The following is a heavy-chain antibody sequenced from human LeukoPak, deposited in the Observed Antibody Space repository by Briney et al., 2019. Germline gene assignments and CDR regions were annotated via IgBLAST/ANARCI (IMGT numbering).Heavy chain of an antibody. CDR1: GGSFSGYY. Sequence: SETRSLTCAVYGGSFSGYYCSWIRQPPGKGLEWIGEINHSGSTNYNPSLKSRVTISVDTSKTHFSLELTSVTAADTAVYYCARHMSVTYDAFDLWGRGTMVTVSS. CDR3: ARHMSVTYDAFDL. D-gene: IGHD2-21*02. V-gene: IGHV4-34*01. CDR2: INHSGST. J-gene: IGHJ3*01.